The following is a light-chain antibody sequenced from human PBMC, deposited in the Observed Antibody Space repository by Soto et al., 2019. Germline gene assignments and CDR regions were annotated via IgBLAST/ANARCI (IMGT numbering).Light chain of an antibody. Sequence: QSVLTQPPSVSGAPGQRVTISCTGSSSNIGAGYDVHWYQQLPGTAPKLLIYGSSNRPSGVPGRFSGSKSGTSASLAITGLQAEYEADYYCQSYDSSLSGSVFGGGTKLTVL. CDR2: GSS. CDR1: SSNIGAGYD. V-gene: IGLV1-40*01. J-gene: IGLJ3*02. CDR3: QSYDSSLSGSV.